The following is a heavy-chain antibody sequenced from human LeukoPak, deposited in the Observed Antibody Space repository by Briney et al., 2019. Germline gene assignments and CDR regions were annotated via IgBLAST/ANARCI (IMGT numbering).Heavy chain of an antibody. Sequence: SETLSLTCTVSGGSMSTYYWTWIRQPPGKGLEWIGFIYYTGSTNYNPSLKSRVTISVDTSKNQFSLKLTSVTAADTAVYYCARGVPEYYDFWSGYFYYFDYWGQGTLVTVSS. CDR3: ARGVPEYYDFWSGYFYYFDY. D-gene: IGHD3-3*01. CDR2: IYYTGST. V-gene: IGHV4-59*01. J-gene: IGHJ4*02. CDR1: GGSMSTYY.